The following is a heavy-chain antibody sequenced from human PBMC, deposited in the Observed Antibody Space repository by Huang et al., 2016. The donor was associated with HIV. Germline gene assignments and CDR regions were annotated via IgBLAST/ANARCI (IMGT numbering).Heavy chain of an antibody. CDR3: ARHFSYYDSSGYTPWDAFDI. CDR1: GGSITSSSYY. J-gene: IGHJ3*02. CDR2: IHYSGST. Sequence: QLQLQGSGPGLVKPSETLSLTCTVSGGSITSSSYYWGWIRQPPGKGLEWVGSIHYSGSTDYTPSRKSRVTVSVDTSKNQLSLKLSSVTAADTAVYYCARHFSYYDSSGYTPWDAFDIWGQGTMVTVSS. V-gene: IGHV4-39*01. D-gene: IGHD3-22*01.